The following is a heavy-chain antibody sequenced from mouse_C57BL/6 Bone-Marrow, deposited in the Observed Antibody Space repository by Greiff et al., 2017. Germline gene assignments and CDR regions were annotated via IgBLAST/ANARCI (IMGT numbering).Heavy chain of an antibody. CDR2: INPNNGGT. J-gene: IGHJ3*01. V-gene: IGHV1-18*01. Sequence: EVQLQQSGPELVKPGASVKIPCKASGYTFTDYNMDWVKQSHGTSLEWIGDINPNNGGTIYNQKFKGKATLTVDKSSSTAYMELRSLTSEDTAVYYCAIKAYYYGTPWFAYWGQGTLVTVSA. D-gene: IGHD1-1*01. CDR3: AIKAYYYGTPWFAY. CDR1: GYTFTDYN.